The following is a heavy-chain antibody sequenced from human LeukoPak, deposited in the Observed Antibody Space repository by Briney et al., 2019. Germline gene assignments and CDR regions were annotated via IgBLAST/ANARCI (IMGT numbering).Heavy chain of an antibody. Sequence: SETLSLTCAVYGGSFSSYYWSWIRQPAGKGLEWIGRIYTSGGTNYNPSLKSRVTMSVDTSKNQFSLKLSSVTAADTAVYCCARDSPSYCSGGSCYYNWFDPWGQGTLVTVSS. CDR1: GGSFSSYY. V-gene: IGHV4-4*07. CDR3: ARDSPSYCSGGSCYYNWFDP. D-gene: IGHD2-15*01. CDR2: IYTSGGT. J-gene: IGHJ5*02.